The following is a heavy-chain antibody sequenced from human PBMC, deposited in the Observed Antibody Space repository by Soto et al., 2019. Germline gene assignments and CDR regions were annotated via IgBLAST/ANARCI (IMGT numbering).Heavy chain of an antibody. V-gene: IGHV4-30-2*01. CDR3: ARGLAVRGSYGLDV. Sequence: QLQLQESGPGLVKPSQTLSLTCAVSGASISRGGSSWSWIRQAPGTGLEWIGYIYHNGITNYNPYIKSRVTISVDKSQNQFSLSLNFVTAADTAVYYCARGLAVRGSYGLDVWGQGTTVTVSS. CDR1: GASISRGGSS. J-gene: IGHJ6*02. CDR2: IYHNGIT. D-gene: IGHD3-10*01.